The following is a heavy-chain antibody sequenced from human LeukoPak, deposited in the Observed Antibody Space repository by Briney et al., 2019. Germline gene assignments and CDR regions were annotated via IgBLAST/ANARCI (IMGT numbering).Heavy chain of an antibody. CDR2: IIPIFGTA. D-gene: IGHD3-22*01. CDR1: GYTFTSYA. CDR3: AGSLKFITMIPHY. J-gene: IGHJ4*02. Sequence: GASVKVSCKASGYTFTSYAMNWVRQAPGQGLEWMGGIIPIFGTANYAQKFQGRVTITAGESTSTAYMELSSLRSEDTAVFYCAGSLKFITMIPHYWGQGTLVTVSS. V-gene: IGHV1-69*13.